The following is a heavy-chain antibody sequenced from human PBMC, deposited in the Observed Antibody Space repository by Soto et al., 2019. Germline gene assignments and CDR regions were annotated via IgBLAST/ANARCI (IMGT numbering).Heavy chain of an antibody. Sequence: GGSLRLSCTASGSTFSSHAMNWVRQAPGKGLEWVSFISSTSSTKNYADSVKGRFTISRDNAKNSLYLQMSSLRDEDTAVYYCAXRITMVRGPYYYYGLDVWGQGTTVTVSS. V-gene: IGHV3-48*02. J-gene: IGHJ6*02. D-gene: IGHD3-10*01. CDR3: AXRITMVRGPYYYYGLDV. CDR1: GSTFSSHA. CDR2: ISSTSSTK.